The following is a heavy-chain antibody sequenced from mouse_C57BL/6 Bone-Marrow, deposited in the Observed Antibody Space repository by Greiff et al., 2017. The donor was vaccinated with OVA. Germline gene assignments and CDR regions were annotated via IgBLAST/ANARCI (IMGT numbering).Heavy chain of an antibody. CDR2: IYPRSGNT. Sequence: QVQLKQSGAELARPGASVKLSCKASGYTFTSYGISWVKQRTGQGLEWIGEIYPRSGNTYYNEKFKGKATLTADKSSSTAYMELRSLTSEDSAVYFCAREGLYYYYFDYWGQGTTLTVSS. CDR1: GYTFTSYG. D-gene: IGHD2-1*01. V-gene: IGHV1-81*01. CDR3: AREGLYYYYFDY. J-gene: IGHJ2*01.